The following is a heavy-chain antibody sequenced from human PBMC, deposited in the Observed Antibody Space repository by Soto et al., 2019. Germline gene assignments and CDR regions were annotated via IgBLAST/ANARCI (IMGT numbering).Heavy chain of an antibody. CDR3: ARAAPYSGSYYY. CDR2: INPNSGGT. V-gene: IGHV1-2*04. CDR1: GYTFTGYY. J-gene: IGHJ4*02. D-gene: IGHD1-26*01. Sequence: QVQLVQSGAEVKKPGASVKVSCKASGYTFTGYYMHWVRQAPGQGLEWMGWINPNSGGTNYAQMFQGCVTMTSDTSIRTAYMELSRLRSDDTAVYYCARAAPYSGSYYYWGQGTLVTVSS.